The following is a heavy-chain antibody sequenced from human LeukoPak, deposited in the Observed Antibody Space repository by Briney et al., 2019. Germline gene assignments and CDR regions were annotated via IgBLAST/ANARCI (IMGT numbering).Heavy chain of an antibody. D-gene: IGHD1-26*01. J-gene: IGHJ6*03. CDR2: IYTSGST. Sequence: SETLSLTCTVSGGSISSYYWSWIRQPPGKGLEWIGYIYTSGSTNYNPSLKSRVTISVDTSKNQFSLKLSSVTAADTAVYYCARGEGGATWERDYYYYMDVWGKGTTVTVSS. CDR3: ARGEGGATWERDYYYYMDV. CDR1: GGSISSYY. V-gene: IGHV4-4*09.